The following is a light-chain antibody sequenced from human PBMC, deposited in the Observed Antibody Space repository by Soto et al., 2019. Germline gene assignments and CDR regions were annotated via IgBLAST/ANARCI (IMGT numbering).Light chain of an antibody. Sequence: DIQMTQSPSTLSASVGDRVTITCRASQSISSWLAWYQQKPGKAPKLLIYKASSLESGVPSRFGGSGSGTEFTLTISSLQPDDFATYYCQQYHSYSTFGQGTKVEIK. CDR1: QSISSW. CDR2: KAS. CDR3: QQYHSYST. V-gene: IGKV1-5*03. J-gene: IGKJ1*01.